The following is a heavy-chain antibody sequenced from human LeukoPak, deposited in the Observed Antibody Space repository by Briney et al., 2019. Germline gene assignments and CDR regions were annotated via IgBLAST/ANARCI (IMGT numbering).Heavy chain of an antibody. CDR2: INPSGGST. D-gene: IGHD2-15*01. Sequence: ASVKVSFKASGYTFTSYYMHWVRQAPGQGLEWMRIINPSGGSTSYAQKFQGRVTMTRDTSTSTVYMELSSLRSEDTAVYYCAREGNQNIVVVVAATGGFDYWGQGTLVTVSS. CDR3: AREGNQNIVVVVAATGGFDY. J-gene: IGHJ4*02. CDR1: GYTFTSYY. V-gene: IGHV1-46*01.